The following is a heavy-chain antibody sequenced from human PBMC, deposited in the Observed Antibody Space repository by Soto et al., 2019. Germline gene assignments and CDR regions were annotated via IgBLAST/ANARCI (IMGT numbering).Heavy chain of an antibody. Sequence: EVQLVESGGGLVQPGESLRLSCAASGFTFSSNSMNWVRQAPGKGLEWVSYISPTSSTIYYADSVKCRFTISRDNAKNSLYLQMNSLRDEDTAVYYCARGANWFDPWGQGTLVTVSS. V-gene: IGHV3-48*02. J-gene: IGHJ5*02. CDR1: GFTFSSNS. CDR3: ARGANWFDP. CDR2: ISPTSSTI.